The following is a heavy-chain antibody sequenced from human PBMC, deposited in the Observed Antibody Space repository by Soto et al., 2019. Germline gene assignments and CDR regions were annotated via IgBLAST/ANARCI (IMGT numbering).Heavy chain of an antibody. V-gene: IGHV3-30*18. CDR3: AKPYYYDSSGLHC. D-gene: IGHD3-22*01. J-gene: IGHJ4*02. CDR1: GFTFSSYG. CDR2: ISYDGSNK. Sequence: LRLSCAASGFTFSSYGMHLFRQAPGKGLEWVAVISYDGSNKYYADSVKGRFTISRDNSKNTLYLQMNSLRAEDTAVYYCAKPYYYDSSGLHCWGQGTLVTVSS.